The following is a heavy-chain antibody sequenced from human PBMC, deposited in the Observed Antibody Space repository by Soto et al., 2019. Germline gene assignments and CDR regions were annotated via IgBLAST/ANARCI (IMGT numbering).Heavy chain of an antibody. CDR2: IYYSGST. CDR1: GGSISSGGYY. D-gene: IGHD3-10*01. CDR3: ARFIWSTNNWFDP. V-gene: IGHV4-31*03. Sequence: SETLSLTCTVSGGSISSGGYYWSWVRQHPGKGLEWIGYIYYSGSTYYNPSLKSRVTISVDTSKNQFSLKLSSVTAADTAVYYCARFIWSTNNWFDPWGQGTLVTVSS. J-gene: IGHJ5*02.